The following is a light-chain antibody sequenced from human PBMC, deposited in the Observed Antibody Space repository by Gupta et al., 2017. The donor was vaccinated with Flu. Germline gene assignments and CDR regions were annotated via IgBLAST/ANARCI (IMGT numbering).Light chain of an antibody. CDR1: QSVSSN. Sequence: EIMMTQYPATLSVSPGEGATLSCRASQSVSSNLAWYQQKSGQAPRLLIYGASTRATGISPRFSGSGSGTEFTLTISSLQSEDSAVYFCQEYNNWPRQLTFGGGTKVEIK. V-gene: IGKV3-15*01. CDR2: GAS. J-gene: IGKJ4*01. CDR3: QEYNNWPRQLT.